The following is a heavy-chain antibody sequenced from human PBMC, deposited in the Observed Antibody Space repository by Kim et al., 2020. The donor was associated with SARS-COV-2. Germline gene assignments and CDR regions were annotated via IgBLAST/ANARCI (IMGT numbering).Heavy chain of an antibody. D-gene: IGHD5-12*01. CDR3: ANSGYGHLDY. Sequence: SETLSLTCTVSGGSISSGNYYWSWIRHHPGKGLEWIGYIHYSGSTYYDPSLKSRLTISVYTSKNQFSLKLSSVTAADTAVYYCANSGYGHLDYWGQGTLVPVPS. J-gene: IGHJ4*02. CDR2: IHYSGST. V-gene: IGHV4-31*03. CDR1: GGSISSGNYY.